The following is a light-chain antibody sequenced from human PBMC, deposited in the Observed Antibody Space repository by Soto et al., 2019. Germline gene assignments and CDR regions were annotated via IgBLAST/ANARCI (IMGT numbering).Light chain of an antibody. V-gene: IGLV4-60*03. J-gene: IGLJ2*01. CDR2: LERSGSY. CDR1: SGHSSYI. CDR3: ETWDSRVVV. Sequence: QLVLTQSSSASASLGSSVKRTCTLSSGHSSYIIAWHKQQPGKAPRYLMKLERSGSYNKGSGVPDRFSGCSSGADSYLTISSRQSEDEAEYYCETWDSRVVVFGGGTKLTVL.